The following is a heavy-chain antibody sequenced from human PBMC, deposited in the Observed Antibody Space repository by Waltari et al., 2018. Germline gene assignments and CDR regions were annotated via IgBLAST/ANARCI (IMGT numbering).Heavy chain of an antibody. CDR3: ARVSYYDSSGYPIFDY. Sequence: QVQLQESGPGLVKPSETLYLTCPFSGGPIRSYYWSWIRQPPGKGLEWIGYIYYSGSTNYNPSLKSRVTISVDTSKNQFSLKLSSVTAADTAVYYCARVSYYDSSGYPIFDYWGQGTLVTVSS. D-gene: IGHD3-22*01. V-gene: IGHV4-59*01. J-gene: IGHJ4*02. CDR2: IYYSGST. CDR1: GGPIRSYY.